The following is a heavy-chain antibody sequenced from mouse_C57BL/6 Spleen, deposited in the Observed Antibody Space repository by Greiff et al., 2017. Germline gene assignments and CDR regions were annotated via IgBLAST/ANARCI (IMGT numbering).Heavy chain of an antibody. CDR2: IWGDGST. J-gene: IGHJ3*01. V-gene: IGHV2-3*01. CDR3: AKWRDYDGYYYFAY. CDR1: GFSLTSYG. Sequence: VKLVESGPGLVAPSQSLSITCTVSGFSLTSYGVSWVRQPPGKGLEWLGVIWGDGSTNYHSALISRLSISKDNSKSQVFLKMNSLQTDDTATYYCAKWRDYDGYYYFAYWGQGTLVTVSA. D-gene: IGHD2-3*01.